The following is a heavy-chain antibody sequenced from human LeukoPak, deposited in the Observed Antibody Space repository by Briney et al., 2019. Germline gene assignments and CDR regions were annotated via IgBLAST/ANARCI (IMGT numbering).Heavy chain of an antibody. CDR1: GYTFTGYY. Sequence: GASVKVSCKASGYTFTGYYMHWVRQAPGQGLEWMGWINPSGGNTSYAQKFQGRVTISMDESTSTVYMELSSLTFEDTAVYYCARDRRAIAAAGTFYHFNYWGQGTAVAVSS. J-gene: IGHJ4*02. D-gene: IGHD6-13*01. CDR3: ARDRRAIAAAGTFYHFNY. CDR2: INPSGGNT. V-gene: IGHV1-46*01.